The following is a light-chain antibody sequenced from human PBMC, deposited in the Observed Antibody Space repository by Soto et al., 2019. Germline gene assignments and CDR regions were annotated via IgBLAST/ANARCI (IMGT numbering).Light chain of an antibody. CDR1: SSDVGGYNY. Sequence: QSALTQPPSASGSPGQSVTISCTGTSSDVGGYNYVSWYQQHPGKAPKLMIYEVSKRPSGVPDRFSGSKSANTASLTVSGLQADDEADYYYSSYAGSNNVVFGGGTKLTVL. V-gene: IGLV2-8*01. CDR2: EVS. J-gene: IGLJ2*01. CDR3: SSYAGSNNVV.